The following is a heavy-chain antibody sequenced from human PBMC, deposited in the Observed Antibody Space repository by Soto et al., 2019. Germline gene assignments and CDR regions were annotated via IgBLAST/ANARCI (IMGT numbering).Heavy chain of an antibody. V-gene: IGHV1-24*01. CDR3: ATDLRGSGSYPKGGYYYYGMDV. J-gene: IGHJ6*02. Sequence: ASVKVSCKVSGYTLTELSMHWVRQAPGKGLEWMGGFDPEDGETIYAQKFQGRVTMTEDTSTDTAYMELSSLRSEDTAVYYCATDLRGSGSYPKGGYYYYGMDVWGQGTTVTVPS. CDR2: FDPEDGET. D-gene: IGHD3-10*01. CDR1: GYTLTELS.